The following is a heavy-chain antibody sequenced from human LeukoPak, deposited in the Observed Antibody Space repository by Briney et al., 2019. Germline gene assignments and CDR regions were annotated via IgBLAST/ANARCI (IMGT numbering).Heavy chain of an antibody. D-gene: IGHD6-13*01. CDR3: ARHVRQQLPPKAFDY. CDR2: IYYSGNT. CDR1: GGSISSGIYY. J-gene: IGHJ4*02. V-gene: IGHV4-39*01. Sequence: PSETLSLTCTVSGGSISSGIYYWVWIRQPPGQGLEWIGSIYYSGNTYYNPSLKSRVTISVDTSKNQLSLKLNSVTAADTAAYYCARHVRQQLPPKAFDYWGQGTLVTVSS.